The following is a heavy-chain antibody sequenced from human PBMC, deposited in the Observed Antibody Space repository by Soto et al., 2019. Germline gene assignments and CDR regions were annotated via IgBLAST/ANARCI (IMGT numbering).Heavy chain of an antibody. D-gene: IGHD3-9*01. J-gene: IGHJ6*02. CDR2: IYPGDSDT. Sequence: SNRISSRGSEYKCAGYGSGWVRQIHGKGLEWMGIIYPGDSDTRYSPSFQGQVTISADKSISTAYLQWSSLKASDTAMYYCARWVGYFDWPKDYGMDVWGQGTTVTVSS. CDR1: EYKCAGYG. CDR3: ARWVGYFDWPKDYGMDV. V-gene: IGHV5-51*01.